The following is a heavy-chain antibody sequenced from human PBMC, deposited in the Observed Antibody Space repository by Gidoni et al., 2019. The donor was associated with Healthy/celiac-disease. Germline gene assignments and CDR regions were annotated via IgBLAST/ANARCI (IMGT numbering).Heavy chain of an antibody. CDR1: GFTFGDYA. CDR3: RAAATKWNFDY. V-gene: IGHV3-49*04. J-gene: IGHJ4*02. CDR2: IRSKAYGGTT. D-gene: IGHD2-15*01. Sequence: EVQLVESGGGLVQPGRSLRLSCTASGFTFGDYAMSWVRQAPGKGLEWVGFIRSKAYGGTTEYAASVKGRFTISRDDSKSIAYLQMNSLKTEDTAVYYCRAAATKWNFDYWGQGTLVTVSS.